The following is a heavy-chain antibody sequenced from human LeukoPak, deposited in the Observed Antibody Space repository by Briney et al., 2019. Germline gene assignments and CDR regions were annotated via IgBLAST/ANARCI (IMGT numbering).Heavy chain of an antibody. V-gene: IGHV3-23*01. CDR2: ISVSGVST. CDR3: AKVEYGSGSYGAFDM. D-gene: IGHD3-10*01. J-gene: IGHJ3*02. Sequence: GGSLRLSCAASGFTFSSYAMNWVRQAPGKRLEWVSAISDISVSGVSTYYADSVKGRFTISRDNSKSTLHLQMNSLRAEDTAVYYCAKVEYGSGSYGAFDMWGQGTMVSVSS. CDR1: GFTFSSYA.